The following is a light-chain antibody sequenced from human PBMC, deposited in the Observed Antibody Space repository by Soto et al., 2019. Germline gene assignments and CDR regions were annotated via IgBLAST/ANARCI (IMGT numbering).Light chain of an antibody. CDR2: EVS. CDR1: QSLLHSDGKTY. CDR3: MQSVQLPLT. V-gene: IGKV2D-29*02. Sequence: DIVMTQTPLSLSVTPGQPASISCKSSQSLLHSDGKTYLYWYLQKPGQSPHLLIYEVSTRFSGVPDSVSGSGSGTAFSRNISGVEAEDVGVYYCMQSVQLPLTFGGGTKVEIK. J-gene: IGKJ4*01.